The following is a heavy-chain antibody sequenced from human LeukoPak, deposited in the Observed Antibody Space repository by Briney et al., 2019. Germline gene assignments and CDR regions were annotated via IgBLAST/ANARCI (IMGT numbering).Heavy chain of an antibody. Sequence: TSETLSLTCTVSGGSISSGSYYWSWIRQPAGKGLEWIGRIYTSGSTNYNPSLKSRVTISVDTSKNQFSLKLSSVTAADTAVYYCARGVQYQLLHNWFDPWGQGTLVTVAS. J-gene: IGHJ5*02. CDR1: GGSISSGSYY. CDR2: IYTSGST. V-gene: IGHV4-61*02. D-gene: IGHD2-2*01. CDR3: ARGVQYQLLHNWFDP.